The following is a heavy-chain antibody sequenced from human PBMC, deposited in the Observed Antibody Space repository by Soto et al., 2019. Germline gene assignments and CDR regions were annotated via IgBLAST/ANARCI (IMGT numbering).Heavy chain of an antibody. CDR1: GFTFSSYS. Sequence: GGSLRLSCAASGFTFSSYSMNWVRQAPGKGLEWVSSISSSSSYIYYADSVKGRFTISRDNAKNSLYLQMNSLRAEDTAVYYCASYCTNGVCAEIEDYWGQGTLVTVSS. CDR3: ASYCTNGVCAEIEDY. CDR2: ISSSSSYI. D-gene: IGHD2-8*01. J-gene: IGHJ4*02. V-gene: IGHV3-21*01.